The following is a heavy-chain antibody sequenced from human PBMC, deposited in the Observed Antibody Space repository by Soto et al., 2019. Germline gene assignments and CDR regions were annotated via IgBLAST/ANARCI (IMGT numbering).Heavy chain of an antibody. D-gene: IGHD2-15*01. Sequence: SETLSLTCAVYGGSFSGSYWSWIRQPPGKGLEWIGYINHSGSTNYNPSLKSRVTISVDTSKNQFSLKLSSVTAADTAVYYCARENPSEAVDYWGQGTLVTVSS. CDR3: ARENPSEAVDY. CDR2: INHSGST. V-gene: IGHV4-34*01. J-gene: IGHJ4*02. CDR1: GGSFSGSY.